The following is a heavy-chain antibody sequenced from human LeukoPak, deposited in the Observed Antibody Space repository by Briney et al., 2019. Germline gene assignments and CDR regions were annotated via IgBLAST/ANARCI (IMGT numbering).Heavy chain of an antibody. D-gene: IGHD1-26*01. CDR2: ISSSSSTI. Sequence: GGSLRLSCAASGFTFSTYGMTWVRQAPGKGLEWVSYISSSSSTISYADSVKGRFTISRDNAKNSLYLQMNSLRDEDTAVYYCARRDKVGAIPLFGYWGQGTLVTVSS. J-gene: IGHJ4*02. CDR1: GFTFSTYG. CDR3: ARRDKVGAIPLFGY. V-gene: IGHV3-48*02.